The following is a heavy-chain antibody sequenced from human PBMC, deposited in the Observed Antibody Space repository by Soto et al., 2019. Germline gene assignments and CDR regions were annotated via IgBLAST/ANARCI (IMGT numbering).Heavy chain of an antibody. D-gene: IGHD6-13*01. CDR1: GGSISTYY. V-gene: IGHV4-4*07. CDR2: IDTSGNT. CDR3: ARYSSNWFQTDGMDV. J-gene: IGHJ6*02. Sequence: SETLSPTCTVSGGSISTYYWSWIRQPAGKGMEWIGRIDTSGNTNYNPSLKSRVTMSVDTSKKQFSLKLTSVNAADTAVYYCARYSSNWFQTDGMDVGGQGTTVTVSS.